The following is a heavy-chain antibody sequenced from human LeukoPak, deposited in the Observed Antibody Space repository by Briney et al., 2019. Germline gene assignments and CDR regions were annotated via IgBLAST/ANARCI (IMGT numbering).Heavy chain of an antibody. D-gene: IGHD1-26*01. CDR2: ISGSGGST. Sequence: LPGGSLRLSCAASGFTFSSYAMSWVRQAPGKGLEWVSAISGSGGSTYYADSVKGRFTISRDNSKNTLYLQMNSLRAEDTAVYYCAKDSYSGTYWENREHDYWGQGTLVTVSS. J-gene: IGHJ4*02. V-gene: IGHV3-23*01. CDR1: GFTFSSYA. CDR3: AKDSYSGTYWENREHDY.